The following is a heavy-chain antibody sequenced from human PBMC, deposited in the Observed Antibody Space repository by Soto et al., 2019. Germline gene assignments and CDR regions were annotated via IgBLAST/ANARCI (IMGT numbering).Heavy chain of an antibody. CDR1: GYTFTSYD. V-gene: IGHV1-8*01. D-gene: IGHD6-19*01. J-gene: IGHJ6*02. Sequence: QVQLVQSGAEVKKPGASVKVSCKASGYTFTSYDINWVRQATGQGLEWMGWMNPNSGNTGYAQKFQGRVTMTRNPSISTAYMELSSLRSEDTAVYYCASLHSSGWTHYGMDVWGQGTTVTVSS. CDR3: ASLHSSGWTHYGMDV. CDR2: MNPNSGNT.